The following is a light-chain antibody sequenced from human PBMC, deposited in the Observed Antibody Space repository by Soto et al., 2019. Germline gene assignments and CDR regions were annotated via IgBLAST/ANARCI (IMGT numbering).Light chain of an antibody. CDR1: QNINTR. V-gene: IGKV1-39*01. Sequence: DIQMTQSPSTLSASVGDRVSITCRASQNINTRLNWYQQKPGEAPNLLIYAASTLHIGVPPRFSGSGSGTDFTLTISSLQPEDFATYYCQQSYNHPGTFGQGTRVDIK. CDR2: AAS. J-gene: IGKJ5*01. CDR3: QQSYNHPGT.